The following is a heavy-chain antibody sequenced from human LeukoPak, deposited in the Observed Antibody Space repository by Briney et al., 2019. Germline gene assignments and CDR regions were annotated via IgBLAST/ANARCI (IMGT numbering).Heavy chain of an antibody. J-gene: IGHJ4*02. CDR3: AKGGGSSCYSPSDY. Sequence: GGSLRLSCAASGFTFSSYAMSWVRQAPGKGLEWVSAISGSGTDTFYANSVKGRFTISRDNPKNTPYLQMNSLRAEDTAVYYCAKGGGSSCYSPSDYWGQGTLVTVSS. D-gene: IGHD2-15*01. CDR2: ISGSGTDT. V-gene: IGHV3-23*01. CDR1: GFTFSSYA.